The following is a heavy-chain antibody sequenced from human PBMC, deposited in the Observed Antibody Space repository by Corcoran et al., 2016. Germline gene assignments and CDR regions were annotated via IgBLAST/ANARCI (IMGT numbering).Heavy chain of an antibody. CDR1: GGTFSSYA. J-gene: IGHJ4*02. D-gene: IGHD5-12*01. Sequence: QVQLVQSGAVVKKPGSSVKVSCKASGGTFSSYAISWVRQAPGPGLEWMGGIIPIFGTANYAQKFQGRVTITADESTSTAYMELSSLRSEDTAVYYCARGFFSGGYDYGNFDYWGQGTLVTVSS. CDR2: IIPIFGTA. V-gene: IGHV1-69*01. CDR3: ARGFFSGGYDYGNFDY.